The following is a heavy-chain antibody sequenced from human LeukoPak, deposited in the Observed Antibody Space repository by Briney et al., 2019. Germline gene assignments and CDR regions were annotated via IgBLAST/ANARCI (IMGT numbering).Heavy chain of an antibody. CDR2: IWYDGSNK. Sequence: GGSLRLSCAASGFTFSSYGMHWVRQAPGKGLEWVALIWYDGSNKYYADSVKGRFTISRDNSKNTLYLQMNSLRAEDTAVYYCARDLHFWSNLDIMFGLWGQGTLATVSS. CDR3: ARDLHFWSNLDIMFGL. V-gene: IGHV3-33*01. J-gene: IGHJ4*02. CDR1: GFTFSSYG. D-gene: IGHD3-3*02.